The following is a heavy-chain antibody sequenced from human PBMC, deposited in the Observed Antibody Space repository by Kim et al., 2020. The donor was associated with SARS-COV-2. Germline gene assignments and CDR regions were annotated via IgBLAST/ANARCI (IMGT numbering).Heavy chain of an antibody. V-gene: IGHV1-69*04. D-gene: IGHD2-2*03. CDR3: ARVGYCSSTSCSNWFDP. J-gene: IGHJ5*02. Sequence: FQGRVTLTADKSTSTAYMELSSLRSEDTAVYYCARVGYCSSTSCSNWFDPWGQGTLVTVSS.